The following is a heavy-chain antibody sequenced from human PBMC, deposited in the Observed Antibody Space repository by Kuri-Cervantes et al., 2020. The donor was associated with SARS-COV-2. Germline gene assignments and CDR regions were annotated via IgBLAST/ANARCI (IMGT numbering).Heavy chain of an antibody. CDR3: ARAYCGGDCYFDYYYYGMDV. V-gene: IGHV3-23*01. CDR1: GFTFSSYA. Sequence: ETLSLTCAASGFTFSSYAMSWVRQAPGKGLEWVSAISGSGGSTYYADSVKGRFTISRDNSKNTLYLQMNSLRAEDTAVYYCARAYCGGDCYFDYYYYGMDVWGQGTTVTVSS. J-gene: IGHJ6*02. D-gene: IGHD2-21*01. CDR2: ISGSGGST.